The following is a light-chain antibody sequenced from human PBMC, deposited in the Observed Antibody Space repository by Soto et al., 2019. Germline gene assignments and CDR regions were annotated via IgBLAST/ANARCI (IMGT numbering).Light chain of an antibody. CDR2: DAS. V-gene: IGKV1-5*01. CDR1: QSVRSW. Sequence: DIQMTQSPSTLSASVGDRVTITCRASQSVRSWLAWYQQKPGRAPKFLIYDASSLESGVPSRFSGSGSGTEFTLTISRLEPEDFAVYYCQHYGISVPITFGPGTKVEIK. J-gene: IGKJ3*01. CDR3: QHYGISVPIT.